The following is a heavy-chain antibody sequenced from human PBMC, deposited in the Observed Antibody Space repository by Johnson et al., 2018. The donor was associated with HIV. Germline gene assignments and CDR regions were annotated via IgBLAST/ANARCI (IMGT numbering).Heavy chain of an antibody. CDR1: GFTFSTYD. CDR3: ARNSGNGLVLRGDAFDM. Sequence: VQLVESGGGVVQPGRSLRLSCAVSGFTFSTYDLHWVRQATGKGLEWVSTIGTAGDTYYPSSVKGRFTISRDNSKNTLHLQMNSLRPEDTAVYYCARNSGNGLVLRGDAFDMWGQGTMVTVSS. J-gene: IGHJ3*02. CDR2: IGTAGDT. D-gene: IGHD2-8*01. V-gene: IGHV3-13*01.